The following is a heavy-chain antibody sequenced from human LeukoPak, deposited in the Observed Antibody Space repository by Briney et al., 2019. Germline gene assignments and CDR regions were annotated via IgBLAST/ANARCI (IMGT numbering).Heavy chain of an antibody. D-gene: IGHD6-13*01. CDR3: ISRQLVPSLGAFDI. CDR1: GFTFSGSA. Sequence: PGGSLRLSCAASGFTFSGSAMHWVRQASGKGLEWVGRIRSKANSYATAYAASVKGRFTISRDDSKNTAYLQMNSLKTEDTAVYYCISRQLVPSLGAFDIWGQGTMVTVSS. CDR2: IRSKANSYAT. V-gene: IGHV3-73*01. J-gene: IGHJ3*02.